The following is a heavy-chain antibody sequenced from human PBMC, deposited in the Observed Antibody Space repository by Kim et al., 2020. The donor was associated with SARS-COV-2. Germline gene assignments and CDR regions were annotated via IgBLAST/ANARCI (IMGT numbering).Heavy chain of an antibody. CDR3: AGLWFGELLYNWFDP. D-gene: IGHD3-10*01. V-gene: IGHV4-39*07. Sequence: PSLKGRVTISLDTSNNQFSLRLNSVTAADTAVYYCAGLWFGELLYNWFDPWGQGTLVTVSS. J-gene: IGHJ5*02.